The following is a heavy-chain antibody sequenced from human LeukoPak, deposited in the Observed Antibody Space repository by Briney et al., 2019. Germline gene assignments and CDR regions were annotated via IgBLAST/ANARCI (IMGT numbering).Heavy chain of an antibody. J-gene: IGHJ3*02. D-gene: IGHD3-10*01. V-gene: IGHV4-59*01. Sequence: SETLSLTCTVSGGSISDWYWSWIRQPPGKRLEWMGYIEDTGNTAYNPSLESRVAISLDMSKNQFYLTLTSMTAADAAVYYCARGVPDYNVEIWGQGAMVTVSS. CDR1: GGSISDWY. CDR2: IEDTGNT. CDR3: ARGVPDYNVEI.